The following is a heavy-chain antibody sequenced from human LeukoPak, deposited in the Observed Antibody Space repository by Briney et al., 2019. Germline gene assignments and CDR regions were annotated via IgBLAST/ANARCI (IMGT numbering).Heavy chain of an antibody. CDR2: INPNSGGT. D-gene: IGHD3-10*02. CDR3: ARESGDHYVDYPVHGPNWFDP. Sequence: ASVKVSCKASGYTFTGYYMHWVRQAPGQGLEWMGWINPNSGGTNYAQKFQGRVTMTRDTSISTAYMELSRLRSDDTAVYYCARESGDHYVDYPVHGPNWFDPWGQGILVTVSS. V-gene: IGHV1-2*02. CDR1: GYTFTGYY. J-gene: IGHJ5*02.